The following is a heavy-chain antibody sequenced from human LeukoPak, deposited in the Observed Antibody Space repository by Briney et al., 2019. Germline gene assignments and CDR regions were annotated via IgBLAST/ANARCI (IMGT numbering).Heavy chain of an antibody. Sequence: ASVKVSCKASGGTFSSYAISWVRQAPGQGLEWMGGIIPIFGTANYAQKFQGRVTITADEFTSTAYMELSSLGSEDTAVYYCARMGIAVAGLFDYWGQGTLVTVSS. CDR2: IIPIFGTA. D-gene: IGHD6-19*01. CDR1: GGTFSSYA. CDR3: ARMGIAVAGLFDY. V-gene: IGHV1-69*13. J-gene: IGHJ4*02.